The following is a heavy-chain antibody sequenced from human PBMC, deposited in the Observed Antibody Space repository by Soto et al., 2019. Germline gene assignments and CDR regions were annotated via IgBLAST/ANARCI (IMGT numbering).Heavy chain of an antibody. V-gene: IGHV4-4*02. CDR2: IYHSGST. D-gene: IGHD6-19*01. CDR1: GGSISSSNW. J-gene: IGHJ4*02. CDR3: ARGGFGQWLVYYFDY. Sequence: QVQLQESGPGLVKPSGTLSLTCAVSGGSISSSNWWSWVRQPPGKGLEWIGEIYHSGSTNYTPSLKRRVTISVDKSKNQLSLKLSSVTAADTAVYYCARGGFGQWLVYYFDYWGQGTLVTVSS.